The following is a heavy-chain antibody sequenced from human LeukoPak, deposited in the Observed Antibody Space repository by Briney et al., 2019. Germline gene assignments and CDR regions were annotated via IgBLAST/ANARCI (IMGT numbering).Heavy chain of an antibody. CDR3: VTPLRWELSNEY. CDR1: GFAFSNTW. D-gene: IGHD4-23*01. Sequence: GGSLRLSCAASGFAFSNTWMTWVRQTPGRGLEWVAFFRTTTDGGTGEYAAPVKGRFTISRDVSINTLFLQMGSLKIEDTAVYYCVTPLRWELSNEYWGQGTLVTVSS. J-gene: IGHJ4*02. V-gene: IGHV3-15*01. CDR2: FRTTTDGGTG.